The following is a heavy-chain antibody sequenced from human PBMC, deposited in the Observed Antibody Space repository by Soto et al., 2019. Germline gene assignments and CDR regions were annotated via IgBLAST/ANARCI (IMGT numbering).Heavy chain of an antibody. D-gene: IGHD2-2*03. J-gene: IGHJ4*02. CDR3: ARDFSHAGYCSSTSCQTTFDY. V-gene: IGHV3-30-3*01. Sequence: QVQLVESGGGVVQPGRSLRLSCAASGFTFSSYAMHWVRQAPGKGLEWVEVISYDGSNKYYADSVKGRFTISRDNSKNTLYLQMNSLRAEETAVYYCARDFSHAGYCSSTSCQTTFDYWGQGTLVTVSS. CDR2: ISYDGSNK. CDR1: GFTFSSYA.